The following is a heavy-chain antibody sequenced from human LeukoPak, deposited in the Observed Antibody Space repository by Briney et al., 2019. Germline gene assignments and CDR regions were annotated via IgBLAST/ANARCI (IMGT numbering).Heavy chain of an antibody. CDR3: AKAQVPESYGSGSYYVGFDY. CDR2: ISGSGGIT. J-gene: IGHJ4*02. Sequence: GASLRLSCAASGFTFSRYAVGWVRQVPGKGLEWVSAISGSGGITYYADSVKGRFTISRDNSKNTLYLQVNSLRAEDTAIYYCAKAQVPESYGSGSYYVGFDYWGQGTLVTVSS. CDR1: GFTFSRYA. D-gene: IGHD3-10*01. V-gene: IGHV3-23*01.